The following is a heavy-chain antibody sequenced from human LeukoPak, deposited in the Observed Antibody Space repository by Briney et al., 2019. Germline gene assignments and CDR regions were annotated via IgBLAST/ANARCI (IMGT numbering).Heavy chain of an antibody. Sequence: SETLSLTCTVSGYSISSGYYWGWIRQPPGKGLEWIGSIYHSGSTYYNPSLKSRVTISVDTSKNQFSLKLSSVTAADTAAYYCARDGITMVRGGGVDYWGQGTLVTVSS. D-gene: IGHD3-10*01. CDR3: ARDGITMVRGGGVDY. CDR1: GYSISSGYY. CDR2: IYHSGST. J-gene: IGHJ4*02. V-gene: IGHV4-38-2*02.